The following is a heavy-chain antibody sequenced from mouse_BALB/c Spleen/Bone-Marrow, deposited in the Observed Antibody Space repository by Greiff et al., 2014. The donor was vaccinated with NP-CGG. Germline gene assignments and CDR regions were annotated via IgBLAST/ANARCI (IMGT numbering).Heavy chain of an antibody. V-gene: IGHV5-6-3*01. CDR1: GFTFSSYG. Sequence: EVKLVESGGGLVQPGGSLKLSCAASGFTFSSYGMSWVRQTPDKRLELVATINSNGGSTYYPDSVKGRFTISRDNAKNTLYLQMSSLKSEGTAMYYCARDSNDYWGQGTTLTVSS. CDR2: INSNGGST. CDR3: ARDSNDY. J-gene: IGHJ2*01.